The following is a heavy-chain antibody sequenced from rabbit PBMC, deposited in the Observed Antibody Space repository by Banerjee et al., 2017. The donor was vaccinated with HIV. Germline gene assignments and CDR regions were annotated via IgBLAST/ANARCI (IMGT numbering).Heavy chain of an antibody. J-gene: IGHJ4*01. Sequence: ELVESGGGLVQPGGSLTLSCKASGIDFSNYGISWVRQAPGKGPEWIAYIYAGSSGDTVYATWAKGRFTISKASWTTVTLQMTSLTAADTATYFCARDLAGVIGWNFNLWGPGTLVTVS. CDR1: GIDFSNYG. CDR2: IYAGSSGDT. CDR3: ARDLAGVIGWNFNL. D-gene: IGHD4-1*01. V-gene: IGHV1S45*01.